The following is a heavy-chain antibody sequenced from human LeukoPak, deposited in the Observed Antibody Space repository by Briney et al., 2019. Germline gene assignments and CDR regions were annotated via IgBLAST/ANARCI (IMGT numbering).Heavy chain of an antibody. J-gene: IGHJ4*02. Sequence: GGSLRLSCAASGLTFSSYSMNWVRQAPGKGLEWVSSISSSSSYIYYADSVKGRFTISRDNAKNSLYLQMNSLRAEDTAVYYCAVAAGRGDYYFDYWGQGTLVTVSS. CDR2: ISSSSSYI. CDR3: AVAAGRGDYYFDY. V-gene: IGHV3-21*01. D-gene: IGHD6-13*01. CDR1: GLTFSSYS.